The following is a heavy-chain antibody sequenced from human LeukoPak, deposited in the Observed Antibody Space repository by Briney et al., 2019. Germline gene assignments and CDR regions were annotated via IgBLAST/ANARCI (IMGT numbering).Heavy chain of an antibody. CDR1: GYTFTSYA. Sequence: ASVKVSCKASGYTFTSYAMHWVRQAPGQRLEWMGWINAGNGNTKYSQKFQGRVTITRDTSASTAYMELSSLRSEDTAVYYCARDLARLYSRPFDYWGQGTLVTVSS. J-gene: IGHJ4*02. CDR2: INAGNGNT. D-gene: IGHD6-13*01. CDR3: ARDLARLYSRPFDY. V-gene: IGHV1-3*01.